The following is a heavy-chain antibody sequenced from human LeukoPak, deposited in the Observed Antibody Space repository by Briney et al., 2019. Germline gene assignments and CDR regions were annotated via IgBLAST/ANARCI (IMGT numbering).Heavy chain of an antibody. CDR1: GYTFSTYD. CDR3: ARAIRYQLLSDY. V-gene: IGHV1-8*03. J-gene: IGHJ4*02. D-gene: IGHD2-2*01. Sequence: ASVKVSCTASGYTFSTYDINWLRQAAGQGLVWMGWMNPNSANTGFAQKFQGRAAITRDTSTATAYLGLSSLTSEDTAVYYCARAIRYQLLSDYWGQGTLVTVSS. CDR2: MNPNSANT.